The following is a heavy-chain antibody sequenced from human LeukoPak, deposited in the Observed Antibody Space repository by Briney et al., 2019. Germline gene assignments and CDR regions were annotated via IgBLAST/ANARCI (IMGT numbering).Heavy chain of an antibody. V-gene: IGHV3-21*01. J-gene: IGHJ2*01. D-gene: IGHD3-16*01. CDR1: GFTFSTYS. CDR2: ISSSNSYI. Sequence: GSLRLSCAASGFTFSTYSMNWVRQAPGKGLEWVSSISSSNSYIYYADSVRGRFTISRDIAKNSLYLQIDSLRVEDTAVYYCARESRFWYFDLWGRGTLVTVSS. CDR3: ARESRFWYFDL.